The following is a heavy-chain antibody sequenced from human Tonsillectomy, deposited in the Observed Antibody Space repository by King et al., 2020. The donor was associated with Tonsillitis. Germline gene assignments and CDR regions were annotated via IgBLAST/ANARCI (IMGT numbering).Heavy chain of an antibody. CDR1: GFTFRSYA. J-gene: IGHJ3*02. CDR3: AKDRGGTMIIVVIHAFDI. Sequence: VQLVESGGGLVQPGGSLRLSCAASGFTFRSYAMTWVRQAPGKGLEWVSAISGSGGNTYYADSVKGRFTISRDNSKNTLYLQMNSLRAEDTAVYYCAKDRGGTMIIVVIHAFDIWGQGTMVTVSS. CDR2: ISGSGGNT. V-gene: IGHV3-23*04. D-gene: IGHD3-22*01.